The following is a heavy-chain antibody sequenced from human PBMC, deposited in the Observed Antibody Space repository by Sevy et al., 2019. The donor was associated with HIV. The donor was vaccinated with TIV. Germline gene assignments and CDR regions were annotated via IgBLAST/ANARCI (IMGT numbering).Heavy chain of an antibody. Sequence: GGSLRLSCVASGFMFSRYGMHWARQAPGKGLEWVAVISHEGSDKEYADSVKGRFTISRDNSKDTVYLQMNSLRLEDTAVYYCANSRGRYEGSSWLYYYYIMDVWGQGTTVTVSS. CDR3: ANSRGRYEGSSWLYYYYIMDV. D-gene: IGHD6-13*01. V-gene: IGHV3-30*18. CDR2: ISHEGSDK. CDR1: GFMFSRYG. J-gene: IGHJ6*02.